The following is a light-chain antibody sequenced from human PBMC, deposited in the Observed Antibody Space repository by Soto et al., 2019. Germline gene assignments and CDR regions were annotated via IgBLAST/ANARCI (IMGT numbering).Light chain of an antibody. CDR2: WAS. CDR1: QSLFYSAYRTNY. V-gene: IGKV4-1*01. CDR3: LQYYGAPPHT. Sequence: IVLTQSPDSLAVFLGERATITCKSSQSLFYSAYRTNYLAWYQDKPGQPPKLLISWASTRASGVPDRFSGSESGTDFTLPISSLQAEDVAVYYCLQYYGAPPHTFGQGTKLEI. J-gene: IGKJ2*01.